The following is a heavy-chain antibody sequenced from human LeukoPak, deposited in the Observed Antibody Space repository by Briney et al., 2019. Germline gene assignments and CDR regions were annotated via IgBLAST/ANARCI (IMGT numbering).Heavy chain of an antibody. J-gene: IGHJ6*02. D-gene: IGHD3-22*01. CDR1: GYTFTSYD. CDR2: MNPNSGNT. Sequence: ASVKVSCKASGYTFTSYDINWVRQATGQGLEWMGWMNPNSGNTGYAQKFQGRVTMTRNTSISTAYMELSSLRSEDTAVYYCARGDYYDSSGYGGGDYYYYGMDVWGQGTTVTVSS. V-gene: IGHV1-8*01. CDR3: ARGDYYDSSGYGGGDYYYYGMDV.